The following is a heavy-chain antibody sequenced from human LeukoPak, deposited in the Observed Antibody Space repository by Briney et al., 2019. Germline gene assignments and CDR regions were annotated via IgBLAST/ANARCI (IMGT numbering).Heavy chain of an antibody. CDR2: IKQDGGEK. CDR1: GFTFSSYA. CDR3: ARGRGSYYGSGSYYSDY. D-gene: IGHD3-10*01. V-gene: IGHV3-7*01. J-gene: IGHJ4*02. Sequence: GGSLRLSCAASGFTFSSYAMSWVRQAPGKGLEWVANIKQDGGEKYYVDSVKGRFTISRDNAKNSLYLQMNSLRAEDTAVYYCARGRGSYYGSGSYYSDYWGQGTLVTVSS.